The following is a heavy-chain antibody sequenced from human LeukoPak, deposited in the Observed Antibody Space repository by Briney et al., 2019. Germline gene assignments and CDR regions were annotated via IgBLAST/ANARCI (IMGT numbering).Heavy chain of an antibody. V-gene: IGHV4-39*01. CDR3: ARHRAGAGKYFDY. Sequence: SETLSLTCTVSGGSISSSGYYWGWLRQPPGKGLEWIGSIYYSGSTFYNPSLKSRVTMSVDTSKYQFSLKVSSVTAADTAVYFSARHRAGAGKYFDYWGQGTLVTVSS. D-gene: IGHD6-13*01. CDR2: IYYSGST. CDR1: GGSISSSGYY. J-gene: IGHJ4*02.